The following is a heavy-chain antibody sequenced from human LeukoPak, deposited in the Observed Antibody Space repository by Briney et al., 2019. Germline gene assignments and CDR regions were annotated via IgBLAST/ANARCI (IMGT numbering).Heavy chain of an antibody. CDR3: AKGYYDYVWGSYYFDY. Sequence: GGSLRLSCAASGFTVSSNYMSWVRQAPGKGLEWVSAISGSGGSTYYADSVKGRFTISRDNSRDTLYLQMNSLRAEDTAVYYCAKGYYDYVWGSYYFDYWGQGTLVTVSS. CDR2: ISGSGGST. V-gene: IGHV3-23*01. J-gene: IGHJ4*02. D-gene: IGHD3-16*01. CDR1: GFTVSSNY.